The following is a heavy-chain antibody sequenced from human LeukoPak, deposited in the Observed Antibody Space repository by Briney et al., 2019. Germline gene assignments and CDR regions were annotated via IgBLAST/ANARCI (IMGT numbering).Heavy chain of an antibody. Sequence: GGSLRLSCVASGFISRSYGMHWVRQAPGKGLEWVANIKQDGSEKYYVDSVKGRFTISRDNAKNSLYLQMNSLRAEDTALYYCAKWVAAAGTGFDYWGQGTLVTVSS. D-gene: IGHD6-13*01. J-gene: IGHJ4*02. CDR3: AKWVAAAGTGFDY. CDR2: IKQDGSEK. V-gene: IGHV3-7*03. CDR1: GFISRSYG.